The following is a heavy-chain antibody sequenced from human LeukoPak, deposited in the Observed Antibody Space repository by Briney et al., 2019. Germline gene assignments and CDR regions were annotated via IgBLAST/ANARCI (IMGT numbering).Heavy chain of an antibody. D-gene: IGHD6-13*01. Sequence: ASVKVSCKASGYTFTGFAISWVRQAPGQGLEWMGWISAYNGGTNYAQSVQGRATMTTDTATSTVYMEPRSLRTDDTAIYYCARFEDGSSWPWPGLDYWGQGTLVTVSS. V-gene: IGHV1-18*01. CDR2: ISAYNGGT. CDR3: ARFEDGSSWPWPGLDY. CDR1: GYTFTGFA. J-gene: IGHJ4*02.